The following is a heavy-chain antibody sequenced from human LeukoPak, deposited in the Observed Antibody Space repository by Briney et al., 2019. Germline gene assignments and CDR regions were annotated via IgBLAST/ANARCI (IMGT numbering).Heavy chain of an antibody. CDR2: IYHSGST. Sequence: PSETLSLTCTVSGYSISSGYYWGWIRQPPGKGLEWIGSIYHSGSTYYNPSLKSRVTISVDTSKNQFSLKLSSVTAADTAVYYCARDIVVVVAATRWFDPWGQGTLVTVSS. CDR1: GYSISSGYY. V-gene: IGHV4-38-2*02. J-gene: IGHJ5*02. CDR3: ARDIVVVVAATRWFDP. D-gene: IGHD2-15*01.